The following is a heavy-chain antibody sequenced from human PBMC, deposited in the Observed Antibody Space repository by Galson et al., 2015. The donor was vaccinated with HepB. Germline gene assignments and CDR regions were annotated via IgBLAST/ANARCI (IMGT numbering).Heavy chain of an antibody. J-gene: IGHJ4*02. CDR2: ISAYNGNT. CDR3: ARGGTGVGIVGATTFAGPDY. Sequence: SVKVSCKASGYTFTSYGISWVRQAPGQGLEWMGWISAYNGNTNYAQKLQGRVTMTTDTSTSTAYKELRSLRSDDTAVYYCARGGTGVGIVGATTFAGPDYWGQGTLVTVSS. D-gene: IGHD1-26*01. V-gene: IGHV1-18*04. CDR1: GYTFTSYG.